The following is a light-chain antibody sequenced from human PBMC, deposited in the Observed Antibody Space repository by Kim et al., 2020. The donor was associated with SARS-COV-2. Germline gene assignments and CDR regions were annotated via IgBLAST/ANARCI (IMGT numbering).Light chain of an antibody. CDR1: QSVSSSY. CDR3: QQYGSSPMYT. J-gene: IGKJ2*01. Sequence: SPGERATLPCRASQSVSSSYLAWYQQRPGHAPRLLIYGASSRATGIPDRLSGSGSGTDFTLTISRLEPEDFAVYYCQQYGSSPMYTFGQGTKLEI. CDR2: GAS. V-gene: IGKV3-20*01.